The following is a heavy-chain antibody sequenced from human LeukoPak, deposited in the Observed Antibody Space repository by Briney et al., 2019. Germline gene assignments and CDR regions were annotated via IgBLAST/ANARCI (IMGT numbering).Heavy chain of an antibody. CDR1: GFTFSSYA. CDR2: ISGSGGST. V-gene: IGHV3-23*01. CDR3: AKRSQWLVSPPDY. D-gene: IGHD6-19*01. J-gene: IGHJ4*02. Sequence: PGGSLRLSCAASGFTFSSYAMSWVRQAPGKGLEWVSAISGSGGSTYYADSVKGRFTISRDNSKSTLYLQMNSLRAEDTAVYYCAKRSQWLVSPPDYWGQGALVTVSS.